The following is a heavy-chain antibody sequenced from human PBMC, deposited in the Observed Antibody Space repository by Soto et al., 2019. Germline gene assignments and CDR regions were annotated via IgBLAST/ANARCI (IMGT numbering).Heavy chain of an antibody. CDR2: IYYSGST. Sequence: QVQLQESGPGLVKPSQTLSLTCTVSGGSISSGDYYWSWIRQPPGKGLEWIGYIYYSGSTYYNPSLKSRVTISVDTSKNQFSLKLSSVTAADTAVYYCARAHYYDSSGYYYVPNWFDPWGQGTLVTVSS. D-gene: IGHD3-22*01. V-gene: IGHV4-30-4*01. CDR3: ARAHYYDSSGYYYVPNWFDP. CDR1: GGSISSGDYY. J-gene: IGHJ5*02.